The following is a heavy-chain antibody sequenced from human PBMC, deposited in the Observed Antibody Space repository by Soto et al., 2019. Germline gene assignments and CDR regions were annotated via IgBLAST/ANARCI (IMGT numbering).Heavy chain of an antibody. CDR3: ARGRYSYGSAFDY. Sequence: EVQLVESGGGLVKPGGSLRLSCAASGFTFSSYSMNWVRQAPGKGLGWVSSITSSSSYIYYADSVKGRFTISRDNAKNSLYLQMNSLRAEDTAVYYCARGRYSYGSAFDYWGQGTLVTVSS. V-gene: IGHV3-21*01. CDR1: GFTFSSYS. CDR2: ITSSSSYI. D-gene: IGHD5-18*01. J-gene: IGHJ4*02.